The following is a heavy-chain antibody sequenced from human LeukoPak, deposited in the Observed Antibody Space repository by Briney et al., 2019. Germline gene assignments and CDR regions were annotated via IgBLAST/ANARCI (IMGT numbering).Heavy chain of an antibody. CDR1: GGSISNYY. V-gene: IGHV4-4*07. Sequence: PSETLSLTCTVSGGSISNYYWSWIRQPTGKGLEWIGRVYTVRGTNYNPSLQSRVTMSLDTSDNQFSLKLTSVTAAETAVYYCARESRVFIGDGYYLDSWGPGTLVTVSS. D-gene: IGHD3-22*01. J-gene: IGHJ4*02. CDR3: ARESRVFIGDGYYLDS. CDR2: VYTVRGT.